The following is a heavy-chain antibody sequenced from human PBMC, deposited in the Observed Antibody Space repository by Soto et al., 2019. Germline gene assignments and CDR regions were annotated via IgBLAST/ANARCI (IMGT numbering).Heavy chain of an antibody. CDR2: INHSGST. Sequence: PSETLSLTCAVYGGSFSGYYWSWVRQPPGKGLEWIGEINHSGSTNYNPSLKSRVTISVDTSKKHFSLKLSSVTAADTAVYYCARLERYCLDVWGRWTTVTVSS. J-gene: IGHJ6*02. V-gene: IGHV4-34*01. D-gene: IGHD1-1*01. CDR3: ARLERYCLDV. CDR1: GGSFSGYY.